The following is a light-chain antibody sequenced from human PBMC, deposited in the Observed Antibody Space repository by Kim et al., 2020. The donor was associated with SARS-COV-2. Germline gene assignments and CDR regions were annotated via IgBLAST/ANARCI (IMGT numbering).Light chain of an antibody. J-gene: IGLJ2*01. CDR3: SSYTSSSTVI. Sequence: SALAQPPSVSGSPGQSVTISCTGTSSDVGTYNRVSWYQQPPGTAPKLMIYDVNNRPSGVPDRFSGSKSGNTASLTISGLQAEDEADYYCSSYTSSSTVIFGGGTQLTVL. V-gene: IGLV2-18*02. CDR2: DVN. CDR1: SSDVGTYNR.